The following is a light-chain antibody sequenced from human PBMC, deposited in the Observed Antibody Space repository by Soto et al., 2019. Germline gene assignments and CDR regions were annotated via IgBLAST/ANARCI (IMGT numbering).Light chain of an antibody. CDR3: HQYGNSPQT. CDR1: QSIGGF. Sequence: EIFLTQSPATLSLSPWEIATLFWTASQSIGGFLAWYQQRPGQAPRLLIYGASSRATGVPDRFSGSGSGTVFTLTINILEPDDFAVYYCHQYGNSPQTFGQGTKVDIK. J-gene: IGKJ1*01. CDR2: GAS. V-gene: IGKV3-20*01.